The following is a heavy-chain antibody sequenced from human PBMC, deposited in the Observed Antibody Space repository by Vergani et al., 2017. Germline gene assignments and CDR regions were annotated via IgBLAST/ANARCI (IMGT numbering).Heavy chain of an antibody. V-gene: IGHV4-59*11. CDR1: FDSIRNLN. CDR3: ASDTNNGQRADR. J-gene: IGHJ5*02. CDR2: IHYSENT. Sequence: QVQLQESGPGLVKSSETLSLTCSVSFDSIRNLNCNWIRQPPGKGLEWIGSIHYSENTNYNPSLKTRVTISVNTSKNQFSLTLTSVTAADTAVYYCASDTNNGQRADRWGQGILVTVTS. D-gene: IGHD2-8*01.